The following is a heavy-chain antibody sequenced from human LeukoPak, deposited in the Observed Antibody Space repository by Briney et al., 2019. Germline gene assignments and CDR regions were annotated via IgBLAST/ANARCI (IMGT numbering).Heavy chain of an antibody. V-gene: IGHV3-23*01. D-gene: IGHD1-1*01. Sequence: GGSLRLSCAASGFTFSSYAMSWVRQAPGKGLEWVSAISGSGGSTYYADSVKGRFTISRDNAKNSLYLQMNSLRAEDTAVYYCARDSPWNRDSYYYYYGMDVWGQGTTVTVSS. CDR3: ARDSPWNRDSYYYYYGMDV. CDR1: GFTFSSYA. J-gene: IGHJ6*02. CDR2: ISGSGGST.